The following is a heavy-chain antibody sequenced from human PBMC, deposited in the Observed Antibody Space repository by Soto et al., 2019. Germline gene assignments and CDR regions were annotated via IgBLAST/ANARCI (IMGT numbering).Heavy chain of an antibody. D-gene: IGHD6-13*01. Sequence: LRLSCTASGFDFGDYYMSWIRQAPGKGLEWVSYIDSDDGTTYYTDSVKGRFTISRDNAKNSLYLQMNSLRVEDTALYYCVRPYYSSSWFPFDRWGQGXLVTVSS. J-gene: IGHJ4*02. CDR3: VRPYYSSSWFPFDR. CDR2: IDSDDGTT. CDR1: GFDFGDYY. V-gene: IGHV3-11*01.